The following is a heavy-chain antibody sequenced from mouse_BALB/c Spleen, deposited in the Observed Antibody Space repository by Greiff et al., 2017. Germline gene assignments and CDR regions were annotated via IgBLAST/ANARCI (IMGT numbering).Heavy chain of an antibody. D-gene: IGHD1-1*02. CDR2: ISSGSSTI. CDR1: GFTFSSFG. J-gene: IGHJ3*01. CDR3: ARYRWAY. Sequence: EVKLVESGGGLVQPGGSRKLSCAASGFTFSSFGMHWVRQAPEKGLEWVAYISSGSSTIYYADTVKGRFTISRDNPKNTLFLQMTSLRSEDTAMYYCARYRWAYWGQGTLVTVSA. V-gene: IGHV5-17*02.